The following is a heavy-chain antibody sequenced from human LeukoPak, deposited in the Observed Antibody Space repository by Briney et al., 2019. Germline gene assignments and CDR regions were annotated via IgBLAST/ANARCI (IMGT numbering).Heavy chain of an antibody. J-gene: IGHJ5*02. D-gene: IGHD6-19*01. Sequence: SETLSLTCTVSGVPISSSSYYWGWIRQTPGKGLEWIGSLYYSGSTFYNPSLQSRVTLSVDTSKNHFSLKMNSVTAADTAVYYCAKAVAWRRFDPWGQGTLVTVSS. CDR2: LYYSGST. CDR3: AKAVAWRRFDP. V-gene: IGHV4-39*07. CDR1: GVPISSSSYY.